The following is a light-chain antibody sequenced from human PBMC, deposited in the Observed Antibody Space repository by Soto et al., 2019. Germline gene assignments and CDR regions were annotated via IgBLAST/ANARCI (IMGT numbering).Light chain of an antibody. CDR2: GNT. J-gene: IGLJ2*01. CDR1: SSNIGTGYD. Sequence: HSVLTQPPSVSGAPGQRVTISCTRSSSNIGTGYDVHWYQQLPGRAPKLLIYGNTNRPSGVPERFSGSKSGTSASLAITVLQAEDEADYYCLSFDSSRSVGFGGGTTMTV. CDR3: LSFDSSRSVG. V-gene: IGLV1-40*01.